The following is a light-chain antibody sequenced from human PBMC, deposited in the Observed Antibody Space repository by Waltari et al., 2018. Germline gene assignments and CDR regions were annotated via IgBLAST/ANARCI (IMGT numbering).Light chain of an antibody. CDR3: QHYVRLPVT. Sequence: DIVLTQSPGHLSLSPGARATRSCRASQSFSRALAWYQQKPGQAPRLLIYDASTRAIGIPDRFSGGGSGTDFSLTISRLEPEEFAVYYCQHYVRLPVTFGQGTTVEIK. J-gene: IGKJ1*01. V-gene: IGKV3-20*01. CDR1: QSFSRA. CDR2: DAS.